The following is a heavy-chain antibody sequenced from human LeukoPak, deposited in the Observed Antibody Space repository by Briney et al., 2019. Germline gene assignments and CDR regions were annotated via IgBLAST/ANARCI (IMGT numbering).Heavy chain of an antibody. V-gene: IGHV4-4*02. J-gene: IGHJ4*02. CDR2: IYHSGST. CDR1: GGSISSSHW. D-gene: IGHD3-10*01. Sequence: KSSETLSLTCAVSGGSISSSHWWSWVRQPPGKGLEWIGEIYHSGSTNYNPSLKSRVTISVDKFNNQFSLKLNSVTAAGTAMYYCARKDYGSGSFSRSFDYWGQGTLVTVSS. CDR3: ARKDYGSGSFSRSFDY.